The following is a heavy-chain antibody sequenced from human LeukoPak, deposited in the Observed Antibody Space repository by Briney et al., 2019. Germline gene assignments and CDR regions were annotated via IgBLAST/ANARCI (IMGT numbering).Heavy chain of an antibody. CDR1: GFTFSSYW. CDR3: VRGSGWLPDY. D-gene: IGHD6-19*01. Sequence: GGSLRLSCAASGFTFSSYWMNWVRQAPGKGLEWVANIKKDGSEKYYVDSAKGRFTISRDNAKNSLYLQMNSLRADDTAVYYCVRGSGWLPDYWGQGTLVTVSS. J-gene: IGHJ4*02. V-gene: IGHV3-7*04. CDR2: IKKDGSEK.